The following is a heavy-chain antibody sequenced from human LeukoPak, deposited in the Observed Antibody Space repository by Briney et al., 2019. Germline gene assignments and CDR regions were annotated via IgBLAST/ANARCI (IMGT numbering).Heavy chain of an antibody. Sequence: GGSLRLSCAASGFTVSSNYMSWVRQAPGKGLEWVSVIYSGGSTYYADSVKGRFTISRDNSKNTLYLQMNRLRAEDTAVYYCAKSGRSNNSGMDVWGQGTTVTVSS. CDR1: GFTVSSNY. D-gene: IGHD6-13*01. V-gene: IGHV3-53*01. CDR2: IYSGGST. CDR3: AKSGRSNNSGMDV. J-gene: IGHJ6*02.